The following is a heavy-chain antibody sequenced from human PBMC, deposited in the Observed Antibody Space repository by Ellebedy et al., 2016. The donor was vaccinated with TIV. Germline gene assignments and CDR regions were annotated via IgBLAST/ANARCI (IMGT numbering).Heavy chain of an antibody. V-gene: IGHV5-51*01. D-gene: IGHD3-22*01. CDR2: IYPGDSDT. J-gene: IGHJ4*02. CDR1: GYSFTSYW. Sequence: GESLKISXKGSGYSFTSYWIGWVRQMPGKGLEWMGIIYPGDSDTRYSPSFQGQVTISADKSISTAYLQWSSLKASDTAMYYCARRMYYYDSSGYYFDYWGQGTLVTVSS. CDR3: ARRMYYYDSSGYYFDY.